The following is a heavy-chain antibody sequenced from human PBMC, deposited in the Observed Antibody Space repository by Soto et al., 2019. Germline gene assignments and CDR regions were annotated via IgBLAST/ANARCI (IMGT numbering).Heavy chain of an antibody. CDR3: AKDPTSYDSSAQFDS. D-gene: IGHD3-22*01. J-gene: IGHJ4*02. Sequence: EVQLLESGGRLVQPGGSLRLSCAASGFSFSIYAMNWVRQAQGKKLEWVSGISGGGCSTYYADSVKGRFTISRDNSKNTLYLQMNSLRVEDTAVYYCAKDPTSYDSSAQFDSWGQGTLVTVSS. CDR1: GFSFSIYA. V-gene: IGHV3-23*01. CDR2: ISGGGCST.